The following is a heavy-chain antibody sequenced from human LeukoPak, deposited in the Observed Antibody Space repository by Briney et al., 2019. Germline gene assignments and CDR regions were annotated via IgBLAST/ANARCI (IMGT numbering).Heavy chain of an antibody. Sequence: GGSLRLSCAASGFTFSSHALSWVRQAPGKGLEWVSSLSGSGYNTYYADSVKGRFTISRDNSKNSLYLQMNSLRAEDTAVYYCARVEAGDTYFDYWGQGTLVTVSS. J-gene: IGHJ4*02. D-gene: IGHD4-17*01. V-gene: IGHV3-23*01. CDR2: LSGSGYNT. CDR1: GFTFSSHA. CDR3: ARVEAGDTYFDY.